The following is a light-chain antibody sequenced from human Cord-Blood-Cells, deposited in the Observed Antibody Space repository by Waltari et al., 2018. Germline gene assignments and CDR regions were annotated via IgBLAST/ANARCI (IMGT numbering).Light chain of an antibody. CDR3: CSYTGSSTLV. CDR1: SSHFGRSNL. Sequence: QSALTQPASVSGSPGHAITLSSTETSSHFGRSNLVSWYQQHPGKAPKLMIYEGSKRPSVVSNRFYGSKSGNTASLTISGLQAEDEADYYCCSYTGSSTLVFGGGTKLTVL. J-gene: IGLJ3*02. CDR2: EGS. V-gene: IGLV2-23*01.